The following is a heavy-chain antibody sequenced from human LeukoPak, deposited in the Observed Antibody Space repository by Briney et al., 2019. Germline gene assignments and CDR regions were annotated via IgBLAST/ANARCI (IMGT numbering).Heavy chain of an antibody. CDR2: IKGDGSDK. CDR1: GFIFINYW. D-gene: IGHD6-19*01. J-gene: IGHJ4*02. CDR3: ARIGGSVDIGWFFDY. Sequence: GGSLRLSCAASGFIFINYWMSWVRQAPGEGLEWVANIKGDGSDKLFLDSLRGRFTISRDNAKNSLYLQMNNLRAEDTAVYYCARIGGSVDIGWFFDYWGQGTLVTVSS. V-gene: IGHV3-7*01.